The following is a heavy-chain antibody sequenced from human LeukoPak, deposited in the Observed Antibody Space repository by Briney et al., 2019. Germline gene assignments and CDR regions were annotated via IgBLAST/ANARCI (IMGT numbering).Heavy chain of an antibody. Sequence: PGGSLRLSCAASGFTFSSYSMNWVRQAPGKGLEWVSSISSSSSYIYYADSVKGRFTISRDNARNSLYLQMNSLRAEDTAVYYCAREGCSSTSCYAMDVWGQGTTVTVSS. CDR1: GFTFSSYS. CDR3: AREGCSSTSCYAMDV. D-gene: IGHD2-2*01. CDR2: ISSSSSYI. V-gene: IGHV3-21*01. J-gene: IGHJ6*02.